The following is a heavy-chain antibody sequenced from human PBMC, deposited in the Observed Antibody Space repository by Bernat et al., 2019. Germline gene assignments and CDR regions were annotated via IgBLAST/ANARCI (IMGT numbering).Heavy chain of an antibody. CDR1: EFTFSSYA. CDR2: ISGSGGST. CDR3: ATTKVVGATMGEAG. D-gene: IGHD1-26*01. J-gene: IGHJ4*02. Sequence: EAQLVESGGGLVQPGGSLRLSCAASEFTFSSYAMSWVRQAPGKGLEWVSGISGSGGSTYYADSVKGRFTISRDNSKNTLFLQMNSLRAEDTAVYYCATTKVVGATMGEAGWGQGTLVTVSS. V-gene: IGHV3-23*04.